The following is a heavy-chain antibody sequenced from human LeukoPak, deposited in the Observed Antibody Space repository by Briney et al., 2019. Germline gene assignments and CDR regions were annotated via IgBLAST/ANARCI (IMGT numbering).Heavy chain of an antibody. V-gene: IGHV4-34*01. D-gene: IGHD6-6*01. CDR3: ATDVIAARNFDH. Sequence: SETLSLTCAVYGGSFSGYYWSWIRQPPGKGLEWIGEIKHSGSTNYNPSLKSRVTISVDTSKNQFSLKLSSVTAADTAVYYCATDVIAARNFDHWGQGTLVTVSS. CDR1: GGSFSGYY. J-gene: IGHJ4*02. CDR2: IKHSGST.